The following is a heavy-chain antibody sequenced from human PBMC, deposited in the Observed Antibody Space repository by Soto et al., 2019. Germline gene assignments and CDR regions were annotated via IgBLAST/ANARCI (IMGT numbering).Heavy chain of an antibody. D-gene: IGHD3-22*01. Sequence: PSETLSLTCTVSGGSISSGGYYWSWIRQHPGKGLEWIGYIYYSGSTYYNPSLKSRVTISVDTSKNQFSLKLSSVTAADTAVYYCARETDYYDSSGYYRFAYWGQGTLVTVSS. CDR2: IYYSGST. CDR1: GGSISSGGYY. V-gene: IGHV4-31*03. CDR3: ARETDYYDSSGYYRFAY. J-gene: IGHJ4*02.